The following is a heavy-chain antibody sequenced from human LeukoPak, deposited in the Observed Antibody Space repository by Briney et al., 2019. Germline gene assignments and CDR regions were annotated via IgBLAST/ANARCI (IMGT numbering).Heavy chain of an antibody. V-gene: IGHV4-61*01. D-gene: IGHD6-13*01. CDR1: GGSVSSGSYY. CDR3: AREGIAAAGTLSSGLDV. J-gene: IGHJ6*04. Sequence: PSETLSLTCTVSGGSVSSGSYYWSWIRQPPGKELEWIGYIYYSGSTNYNPSLKSRVTISVDTSKNQFSLKLSSVTAADTAVYYCAREGIAAAGTLSSGLDVWGKGTTVTVSS. CDR2: IYYSGST.